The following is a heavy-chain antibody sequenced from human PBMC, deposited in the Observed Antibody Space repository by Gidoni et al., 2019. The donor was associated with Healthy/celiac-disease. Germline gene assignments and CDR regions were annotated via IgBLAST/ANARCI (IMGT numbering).Heavy chain of an antibody. CDR2: IIPILGIA. D-gene: IGHD6-19*01. J-gene: IGHJ5*02. Sequence: QVQLVQSGAEVKKPGSSVKVSCKASGGTFSSYPISWVRQAPGQGLEWMGRIIPILGIANYAQKFQGRVTITADKSTSTAYMELSSLRSEDTAVYYCARDSGRNWFDPWGQGTLVTVSS. CDR1: GGTFSSYP. CDR3: ARDSGRNWFDP. V-gene: IGHV1-69*04.